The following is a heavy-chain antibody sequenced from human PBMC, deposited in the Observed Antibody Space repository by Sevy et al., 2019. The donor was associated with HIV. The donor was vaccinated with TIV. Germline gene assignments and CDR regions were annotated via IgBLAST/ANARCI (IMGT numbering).Heavy chain of an antibody. CDR1: GGSISSYF. J-gene: IGHJ4*02. V-gene: IGHV4-59*01. D-gene: IGHD6-6*01. CDR2: IYFTGYT. Sequence: SETLSLTCSVSGGSISSYFWTWVRQSPGNGLEWIGNIYFTGYTDYSPSLKSRVTLSLDTSKSQFSLTLKSVTAADTAIYFCARDSATRPRVFDYLGQGTMVTVSS. CDR3: ARDSATRPRVFDY.